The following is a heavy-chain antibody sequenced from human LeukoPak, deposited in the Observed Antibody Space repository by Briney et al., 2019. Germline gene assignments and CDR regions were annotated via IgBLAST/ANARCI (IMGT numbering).Heavy chain of an antibody. V-gene: IGHV4-59*08. Sequence: SETLSLTCTVSGGSISSYYWSWIRQPPGKGLEWIGSIYHSGSTYYNPSLKSRVTISVDTSKNQFSLKLSSVTAADTAVYYCARLLPGDYWGQGTLVTVSS. D-gene: IGHD2-15*01. J-gene: IGHJ4*02. CDR1: GGSISSYY. CDR3: ARLLPGDY. CDR2: IYHSGST.